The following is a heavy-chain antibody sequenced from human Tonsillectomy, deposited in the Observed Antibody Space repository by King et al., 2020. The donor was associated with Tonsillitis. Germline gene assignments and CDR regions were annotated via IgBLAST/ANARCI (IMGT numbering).Heavy chain of an antibody. J-gene: IGHJ6*03. CDR2: ISYDGSNK. V-gene: IGHV3-30*01. CDR1: GFTFSSYA. D-gene: IGHD3-3*01. Sequence: VQLVESGGGVVQPGRSLRLSCAASGFTFSSYAMHWVRQAPGKGLEWVAVISYDGSNKYYVDSVKGRFTISRDNSKNTLYLQMNSLRAEDTAVYYCARDRYDGPQIYEFRSGARDYYYIDVWGKGNTVTVAS. CDR3: ARDRYDGPQIYEFRSGARDYYYIDV.